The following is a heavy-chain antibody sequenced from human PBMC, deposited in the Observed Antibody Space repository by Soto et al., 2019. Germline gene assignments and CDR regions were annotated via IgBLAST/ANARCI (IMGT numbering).Heavy chain of an antibody. Sequence: QVQLVESGGGLVKPGGSLRLSCAASGFTFSDYYMTWIRQAPGKGLEWVSYISSTGTYTNYADSVRSRFTISRDNAKNSLYLQMNSLTADDTALYYCARDSTGWRAVYDSWGQGTLVTVSS. J-gene: IGHJ4*02. CDR2: ISSTGTYT. V-gene: IGHV3-11*05. CDR1: GFTFSDYY. D-gene: IGHD6-19*01. CDR3: ARDSTGWRAVYDS.